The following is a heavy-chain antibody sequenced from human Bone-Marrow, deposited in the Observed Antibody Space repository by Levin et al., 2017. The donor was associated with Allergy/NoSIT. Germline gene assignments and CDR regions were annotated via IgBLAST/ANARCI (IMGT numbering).Heavy chain of an antibody. CDR2: ISGSGGSI. D-gene: IGHD3-10*01. Sequence: PGGSLRLSCAASGFTFGSYAMSWVRQAPGKGLEWVSSISGSGGSIHFADSVKGRFTISRDNSKNTLFLEMKSLRAEATAVYYCAKGSECYGSGSAMDVWGQGTTVTVSS. V-gene: IGHV3-23*01. J-gene: IGHJ6*02. CDR3: AKGSECYGSGSAMDV. CDR1: GFTFGSYA.